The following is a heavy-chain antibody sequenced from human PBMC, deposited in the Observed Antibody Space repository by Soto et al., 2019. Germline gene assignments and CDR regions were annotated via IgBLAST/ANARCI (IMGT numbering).Heavy chain of an antibody. J-gene: IGHJ6*03. V-gene: IGHV1-69*08. Sequence: QVQLVQSGAEVKKPGSSVKVSCKASGGTFSSYTISWVRKAPGQGLEWMGRIIPILGIANYAQKFQGRVTITADKFTSTAYMELSSLRSEDTAVYYCARDANYDFWSGYLHMDVWGKGTTVTVSS. CDR1: GGTFSSYT. CDR3: ARDANYDFWSGYLHMDV. CDR2: IIPILGIA. D-gene: IGHD3-3*01.